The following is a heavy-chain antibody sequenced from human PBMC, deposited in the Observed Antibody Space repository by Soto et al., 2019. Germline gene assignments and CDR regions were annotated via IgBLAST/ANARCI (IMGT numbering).Heavy chain of an antibody. Sequence: ASVKVSCKASGYTFTSYGISWVRQAPGQGLEWMGWISAYNGNTNYAQKLQGRVTMTTDTSTSTAYMELRSLRSDDTAVYYCARVDTLDIVVVPAAFDYWGQGTLVTVSS. V-gene: IGHV1-18*01. J-gene: IGHJ4*02. CDR1: GYTFTSYG. D-gene: IGHD2-2*01. CDR3: ARVDTLDIVVVPAAFDY. CDR2: ISAYNGNT.